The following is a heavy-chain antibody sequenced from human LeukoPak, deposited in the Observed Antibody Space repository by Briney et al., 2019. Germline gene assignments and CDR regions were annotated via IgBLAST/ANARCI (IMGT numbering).Heavy chain of an antibody. CDR1: GFTFSSYS. V-gene: IGHV3-49*04. Sequence: GGSLRLSCAASGFTFSSYSMNWVRQAPGKGLEWVGFIRSKAYGGTTEYAASVKGRFTISRDDSKSIAYLQMNSLKTEDTAVYYCTREKIGSGPSLAFDIWGQGTMVTVSS. CDR3: TREKIGSGPSLAFDI. D-gene: IGHD2-15*01. CDR2: IRSKAYGGTT. J-gene: IGHJ3*02.